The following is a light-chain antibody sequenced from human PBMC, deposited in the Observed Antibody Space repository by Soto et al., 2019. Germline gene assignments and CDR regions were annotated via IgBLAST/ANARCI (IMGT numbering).Light chain of an antibody. Sequence: VCTHSASTLSLSPVAMSTLSCGTSQIVSSTYLAWYQQRPGQAPRLLIYGASSRATGIPGRFSGGGSETDFTLTISRLQSEDSAVYYCQQYGISPFTFGGGTKVDIK. CDR1: QIVSSTY. CDR3: QQYGISPFT. CDR2: GAS. V-gene: IGKV3-20*01. J-gene: IGKJ4*01.